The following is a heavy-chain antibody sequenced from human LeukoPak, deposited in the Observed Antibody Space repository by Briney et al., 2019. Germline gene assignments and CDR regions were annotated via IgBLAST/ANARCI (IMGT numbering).Heavy chain of an antibody. CDR1: GGSISSSSYY. CDR2: IYYSGST. V-gene: IGHV4-39*01. CDR3: ARPYSAHAFDI. Sequence: SETLSLTCTVSGGSISSSSYYWGWIRQPPGKGLEWIGSIYYSGSTYYNPSLKSRVTISVDTSKNQFSLKLSSVTAADTAVYYCARPYSAHAFDIWGNGTMVTVSS. J-gene: IGHJ3*02. D-gene: IGHD3-16*01.